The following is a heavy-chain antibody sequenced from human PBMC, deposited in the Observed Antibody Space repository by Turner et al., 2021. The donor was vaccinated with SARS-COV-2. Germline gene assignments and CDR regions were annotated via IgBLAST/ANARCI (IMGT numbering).Heavy chain of an antibody. J-gene: IGHJ6*02. V-gene: IGHV4-39*01. CDR2: IYYSGSS. CDR1: GGSISSSSYY. D-gene: IGHD5-18*01. Sequence: QLQLQESGQGLVKPSENMSLSCTVSGGSISSSSYYWGWIRQPPGKGLECIGNIYYSGSSYYNPSLKSRVTISVDPSKNQFSLKLTSVTAAYTAVYYCARLMDTAMDYYGTDVWGQGTTVTVSS. CDR3: ARLMDTAMDYYGTDV.